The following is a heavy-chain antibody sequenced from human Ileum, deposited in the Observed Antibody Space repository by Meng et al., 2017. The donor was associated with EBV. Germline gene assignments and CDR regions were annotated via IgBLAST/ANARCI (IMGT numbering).Heavy chain of an antibody. J-gene: IGHJ4*02. D-gene: IGHD2-15*01. CDR3: ARGGWSLDY. CDR2: IYYSGST. V-gene: IGHV4-59*08. CDR1: GGSISSYY. Sequence: GPLRESGQGLGKPSETLSLTCTVSGGSISSYYWSWIRQPPGKGLEWIGYIYYSGSTNYNPSLKSRVTISVDTSKNQFSLNLSSVTAADTAVYYCARGGWSLDYWGQGTLVTVSS.